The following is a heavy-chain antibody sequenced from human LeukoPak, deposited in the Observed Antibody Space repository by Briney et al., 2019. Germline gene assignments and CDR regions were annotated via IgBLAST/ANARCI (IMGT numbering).Heavy chain of an antibody. J-gene: IGHJ4*02. CDR3: AKTAGSNWSFDY. CDR1: GGSIHGSTYY. D-gene: IGHD6-13*01. V-gene: IGHV3-23*01. Sequence: ETLSLTCTVSGGSIHGSTYYWGWVRQAPGKGLEWVSAISGSDGRSHYADSVKGRFTTSRDNSKNTLWLQMNSLRAEDAAVYYCAKTAGSNWSFDYWGQGTLVTVSS. CDR2: ISGSDGRS.